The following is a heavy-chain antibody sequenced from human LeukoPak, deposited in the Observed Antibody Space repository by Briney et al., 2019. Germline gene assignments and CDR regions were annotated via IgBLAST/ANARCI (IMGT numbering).Heavy chain of an antibody. D-gene: IGHD6-13*01. CDR1: GGSITNYY. CDR3: ARERLAALDY. CDR2: IYYSGST. V-gene: IGHV4-59*06. Sequence: SETLSLTCTVSGGSITNYYWSWIRQHPGKGLEWIGYIYYSGSTYYNPSLKSRVTISVDTSKNQFSLKLSSVTAADTAVYYCARERLAALDYWGQGTLVTVSS. J-gene: IGHJ4*02.